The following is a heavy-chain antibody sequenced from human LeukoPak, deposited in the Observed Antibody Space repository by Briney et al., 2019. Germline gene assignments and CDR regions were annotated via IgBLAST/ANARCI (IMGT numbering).Heavy chain of an antibody. CDR3: ARYVASASDFDY. V-gene: IGHV4-59*01. D-gene: IGHD6-13*01. J-gene: IGHJ4*02. CDR2: IHYSGNT. Sequence: SETLSLTCTFSGGSIIIYYWSWLRQPPGKGLEWIGYIHYSGNTNYNPSLSSRVTISVDTSKNHFSLKVNSVTAADTAMYYCARYVASASDFDYWGQGALVTVSS. CDR1: GGSIIIYY.